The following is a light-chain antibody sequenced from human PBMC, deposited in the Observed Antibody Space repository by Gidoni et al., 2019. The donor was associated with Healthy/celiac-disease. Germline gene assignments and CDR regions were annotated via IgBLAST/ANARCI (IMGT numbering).Light chain of an antibody. CDR1: QGISSY. CDR2: AAS. CDR3: QQLNSYPLT. J-gene: IGKJ4*01. Sequence: IQLTQSPSSLSASVGDRVTLTCRASQGISSYLAWYQQKPGKAPKLLIYAASTLQSGVPSRFSGSGSGTDFTLTISSLQPEDFATYYCQQLNSYPLTFXGXTKVXIK. V-gene: IGKV1-9*01.